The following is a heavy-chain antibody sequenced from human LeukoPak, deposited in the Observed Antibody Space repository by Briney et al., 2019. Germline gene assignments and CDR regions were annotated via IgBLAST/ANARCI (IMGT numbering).Heavy chain of an antibody. CDR2: ISGSGGST. D-gene: IGHD3-22*01. CDR1: GFIFSSYA. J-gene: IGHJ4*02. Sequence: GGSLRLSCAASGFIFSSYAMSWVRQAPGKGLEWVSAISGSGGSTYYADSVKGRFTISRDNSKNTLYLQINSLRAEDTAVYYCAKDSPWYYYDSSGQIKSDYWGQGTLVTVSS. V-gene: IGHV3-23*01. CDR3: AKDSPWYYYDSSGQIKSDY.